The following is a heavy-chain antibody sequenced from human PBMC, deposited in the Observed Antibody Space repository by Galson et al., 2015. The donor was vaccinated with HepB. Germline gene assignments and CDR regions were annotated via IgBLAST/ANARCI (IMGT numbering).Heavy chain of an antibody. D-gene: IGHD6-13*01. CDR3: IRTGDLSGYSSS. CDR1: GFTFSGSV. CDR2: IGSKTSNCAT. J-gene: IGHJ4*02. V-gene: IGHV3-73*01. Sequence: LRLSCAASGFTFSGSVIHWVRQASGKGLEWVGRIGSKTSNCATANAASLKGRFTISRDDSKNTAYLHMNGLKTEDTAVYYCIRTGDLSGYSSSWGQGTLVTVSS.